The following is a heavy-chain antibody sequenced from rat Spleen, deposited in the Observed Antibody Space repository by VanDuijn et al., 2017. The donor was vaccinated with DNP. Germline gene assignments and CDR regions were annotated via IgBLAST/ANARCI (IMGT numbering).Heavy chain of an antibody. CDR3: ARHPQTTGIPDY. CDR2: ISSGGGNT. J-gene: IGHJ2*01. CDR1: GFTFSHYY. D-gene: IGHD1-7*01. V-gene: IGHV5-25*01. Sequence: EVQLVESGGGLVQPGRSMKLSCAASGFTFSHYYMAWVRQAPTKGLEWVASISSGGGNTYYRDSVKGRFTVSRDNAKSSLYLQMDSLRSEDTATYYCARHPQTTGIPDYWGQGVMVTVSS.